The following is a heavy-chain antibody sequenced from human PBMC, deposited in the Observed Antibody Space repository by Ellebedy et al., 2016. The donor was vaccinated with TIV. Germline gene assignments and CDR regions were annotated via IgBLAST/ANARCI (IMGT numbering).Heavy chain of an antibody. CDR2: ISYDGSNK. D-gene: IGHD2-15*01. CDR3: ARDCGGSCKFRY. CDR1: GFTFSSYA. V-gene: IGHV3-30*04. J-gene: IGHJ4*02. Sequence: GESLKISXAASGFTFSSYAMHWVRQAPGKGLEWVAVISYDGSNKYYADSVKGRFTISRDNSKNTLYLQMNSLRAEDTAVYYCARDCGGSCKFRYWGQGTLVTVSS.